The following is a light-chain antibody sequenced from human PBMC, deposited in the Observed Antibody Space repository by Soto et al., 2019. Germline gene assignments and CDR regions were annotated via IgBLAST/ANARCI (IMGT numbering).Light chain of an antibody. V-gene: IGKV1-5*01. CDR1: QSISNW. CDR3: QQYHSYYPWT. CDR2: DAS. Sequence: DIQMTQSPSSLSASVGDRVTITCRASQSISNWLAWYQQKPGKPPKLLIYDASSLESGVPSRFSGSGSGTDFSLTITSLQPDDSATYYCQQYHSYYPWTFGQGTKVDI. J-gene: IGKJ1*01.